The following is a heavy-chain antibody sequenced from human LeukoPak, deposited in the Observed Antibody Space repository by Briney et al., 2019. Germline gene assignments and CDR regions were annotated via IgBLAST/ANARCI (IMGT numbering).Heavy chain of an antibody. V-gene: IGHV3-7*01. J-gene: IGHJ4*02. Sequence: GGSLRLSCAASGFTFSSYWMSWVRQAPGKGLEWVANIKQDGSEKYYVDSVKGRFTISRDNAKNSLYLQMNSLRAEDTAVYYCARDQASELNYYDSSGAFDYWGQGTLVTVSS. CDR2: IKQDGSEK. D-gene: IGHD3-22*01. CDR3: ARDQASELNYYDSSGAFDY. CDR1: GFTFSSYW.